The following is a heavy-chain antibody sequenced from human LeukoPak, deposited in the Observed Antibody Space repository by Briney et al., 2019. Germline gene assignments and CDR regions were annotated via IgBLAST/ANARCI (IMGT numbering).Heavy chain of an antibody. D-gene: IGHD1-26*01. V-gene: IGHV3-23*01. Sequence: GGSLRLSCAASGFTFSSYAMSWVRQAPGKGLEWVSAISGSGGSTYYADSVKGRFTISRDNSKNTLYLQMNSLKAEDTAIYYCARPWGSGTYYAFFDYWGQGTLVTVSS. J-gene: IGHJ4*02. CDR3: ARPWGSGTYYAFFDY. CDR1: GFTFSSYA. CDR2: ISGSGGST.